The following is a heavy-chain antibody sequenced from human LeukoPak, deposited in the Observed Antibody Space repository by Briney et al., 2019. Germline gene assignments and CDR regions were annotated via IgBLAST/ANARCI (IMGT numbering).Heavy chain of an antibody. D-gene: IGHD3-22*01. V-gene: IGHV3-30*02. J-gene: IGHJ4*02. CDR1: GFTFSSYS. CDR2: IRYDGSNK. CDR3: ARDPPMTRRFDSDY. Sequence: GSLRLSCAASGFTFSSYSMNWVRQAPGKGLEWVAFIRYDGSNKYYADSVKGRFTISRDNAKNSLYLQMNSLRAEDTAVYYCARDPPMTRRFDSDYWGQGTLVTVSS.